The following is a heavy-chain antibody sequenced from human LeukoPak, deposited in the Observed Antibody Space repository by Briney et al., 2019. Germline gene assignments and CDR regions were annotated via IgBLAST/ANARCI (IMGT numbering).Heavy chain of an antibody. Sequence: RASVKVSCKASGYTFTGYYMHWVRQAPGQGLEWMGWINPNSGGTNYAQKFQGRVTMTRDTSISTAYMELSRLRSDDTAVYYCARDARGTPGQYYYGSGSPNWCDPGGQGTLVTVSS. CDR3: ARDARGTPGQYYYGSGSPNWCDP. V-gene: IGHV1-2*02. CDR1: GYTFTGYY. CDR2: INPNSGGT. D-gene: IGHD3-10*01. J-gene: IGHJ5*02.